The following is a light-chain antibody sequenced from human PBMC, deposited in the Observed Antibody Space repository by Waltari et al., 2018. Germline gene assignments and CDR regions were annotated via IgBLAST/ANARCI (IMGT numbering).Light chain of an antibody. CDR2: AAS. Sequence: DIQMTQPPSSLSASAGDRVTITCRASQAINNYLNWYQQKPGTAPKRLIFAASSLESGVPSRFSGSGSGTDFTLTISSLQPEDFGTYYCLQHNSLPYTFGQGTKVEIK. J-gene: IGKJ2*01. CDR1: QAINNY. V-gene: IGKV1-17*01. CDR3: LQHNSLPYT.